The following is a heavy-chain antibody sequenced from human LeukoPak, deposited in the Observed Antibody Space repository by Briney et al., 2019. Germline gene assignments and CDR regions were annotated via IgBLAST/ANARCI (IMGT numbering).Heavy chain of an antibody. CDR3: AKRRPENCMIVGVKTGVPYFLDV. Sequence: SETLSLTCAVYGGSFSGYYWTWIRQSPGKGLEWIGEINPSGSTYYSPSLKSRLTISRDTSKNQFSLRLSSVTAADTAVYYCAKRRPENCMIVGVKTGVPYFLDVWGKGTPVTV. V-gene: IGHV4-34*01. CDR2: INPSGST. J-gene: IGHJ6*03. CDR1: GGSFSGYY. D-gene: IGHD3-22*01.